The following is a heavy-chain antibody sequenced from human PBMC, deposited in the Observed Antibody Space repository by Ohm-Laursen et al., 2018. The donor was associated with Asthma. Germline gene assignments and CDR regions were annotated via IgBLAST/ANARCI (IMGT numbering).Heavy chain of an antibody. CDR1: GFTFSSYG. D-gene: IGHD3-3*01. CDR2: IWYDGSNK. V-gene: IGHV3-33*01. J-gene: IGHJ6*02. CDR3: ARDAVYDFWSGYYTSYYYYGMDV. Sequence: SLRLSCSASGFTFSSYGMHWVRQAPGKGLEWVAVIWYDGSNKYYAGSVKGRFTISRDNSKNTLYLQMNSLRAEDTAVYYCARDAVYDFWSGYYTSYYYYGMDVWGQGTTVTVSS.